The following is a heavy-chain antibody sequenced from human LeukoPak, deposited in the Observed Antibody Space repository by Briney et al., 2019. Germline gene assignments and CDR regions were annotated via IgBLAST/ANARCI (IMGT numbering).Heavy chain of an antibody. CDR1: GGSISSYY. CDR3: ARLTFGRSGSYYYGMDV. V-gene: IGHV4-59*08. J-gene: IGHJ6*02. D-gene: IGHD1-26*01. CDR2: IYYSGST. Sequence: SETLSLTCTVSGGSISSYYWSWIRQPPGKGLEWIGYIYYSGSTNYNPSLKSRVTISVDTSKNQFSLKLSSVTAADTAVYYCARLTFGRSGSYYYGMDVWGQGTTVTVSS.